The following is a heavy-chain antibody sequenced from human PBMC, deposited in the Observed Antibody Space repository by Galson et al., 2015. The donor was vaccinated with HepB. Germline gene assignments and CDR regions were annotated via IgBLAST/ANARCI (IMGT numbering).Heavy chain of an antibody. J-gene: IGHJ6*02. CDR1: GFTFSSYA. D-gene: IGHD3-16*01. CDR2: ISGSGGPT. CDR3: AKDWGLGV. V-gene: IGHV3-23*01. Sequence: SLRLSCAASGFTFSSYAMTWVRQAPGKGLEWLSGISGSGGPTYYADSVKGRFTISRDNSKNTLYLQMNSLRVEDTALYYCAKDWGLGVWGQGTTVTVSS.